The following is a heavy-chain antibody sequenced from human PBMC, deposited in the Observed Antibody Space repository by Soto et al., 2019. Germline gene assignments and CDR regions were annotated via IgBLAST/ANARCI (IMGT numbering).Heavy chain of an antibody. CDR2: ISFDGKNR. D-gene: IGHD2-15*01. CDR3: AKRGGVVGGSEHPFFEY. J-gene: IGHJ4*02. Sequence: QVQLVESGGGVVQPGKSLRLSCAASGFIFSNYGMHWVRQAPGKGLEWVALISFDGKNRNYADSVKGRFTIYRDNPKNALYLEMNSLRPEDTAFYYCAKRGGVVGGSEHPFFEYWVQGTLVTVSS. CDR1: GFIFSNYG. V-gene: IGHV3-30*18.